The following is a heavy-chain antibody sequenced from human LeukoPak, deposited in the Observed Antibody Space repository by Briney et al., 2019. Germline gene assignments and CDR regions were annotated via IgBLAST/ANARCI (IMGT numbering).Heavy chain of an antibody. V-gene: IGHV5-51*01. CDR1: GYRFTSYW. Sequence: GESLKISCKGSGYRFTSYWIAWVRQMPGKGLEWMGIIYPGDSDTRYSPSFEGHVTISADKSISTAYLQWSSLKASDTAMYYCARRKAVAVVTYFDYWGQGTLVTVSS. D-gene: IGHD6-13*01. J-gene: IGHJ4*02. CDR2: IYPGDSDT. CDR3: ARRKAVAVVTYFDY.